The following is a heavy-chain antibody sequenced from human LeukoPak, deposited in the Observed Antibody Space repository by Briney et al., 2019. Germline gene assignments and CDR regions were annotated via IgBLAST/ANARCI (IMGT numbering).Heavy chain of an antibody. D-gene: IGHD1-26*01. V-gene: IGHV3-48*04. Sequence: GGSLRLSCATSGFTFSNYNMNWVRQAPGKGLEWVSYISSSSSTIYYADSVKGRFTISRDNAKNSLYLQMNSLRAEDTAVYYCARETPVVVGSYYYAMDVWGQGTTVTVSS. J-gene: IGHJ6*02. CDR1: GFTFSNYN. CDR2: ISSSSSTI. CDR3: ARETPVVVGSYYYAMDV.